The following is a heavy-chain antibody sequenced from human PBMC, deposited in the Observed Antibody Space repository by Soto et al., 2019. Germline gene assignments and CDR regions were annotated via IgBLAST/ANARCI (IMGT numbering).Heavy chain of an antibody. CDR1: GFTVADYT. CDR3: TRDGRYSGYPPPAF. D-gene: IGHD5-12*01. J-gene: IGHJ4*02. Sequence: GGSLRLSCTASGFTVADYTLSWFCQAQGKGLEWLGFIRNKAYGGTTEYAASVKGRFTISRDDSKSIAYLLMNSLKTEDTAMYYCTRDGRYSGYPPPAFWGQGTLVTVSS. CDR2: IRNKAYGGTT. V-gene: IGHV3-49*03.